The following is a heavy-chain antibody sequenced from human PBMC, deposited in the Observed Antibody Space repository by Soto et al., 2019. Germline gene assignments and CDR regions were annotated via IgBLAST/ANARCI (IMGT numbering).Heavy chain of an antibody. CDR3: AKDWAAADYFDY. CDR1: GFTFSSYG. Sequence: GGSLRLSCAASGFTFSSYGMHWVRQAPGKGLEWVAVISYDGSNKYYADSVKGRFTISRDNSKNTLYLQMNSLRAEDTAVYYCAKDWAAADYFDYWGQGTLVTVSS. CDR2: ISYDGSNK. J-gene: IGHJ4*02. V-gene: IGHV3-30*18. D-gene: IGHD6-13*01.